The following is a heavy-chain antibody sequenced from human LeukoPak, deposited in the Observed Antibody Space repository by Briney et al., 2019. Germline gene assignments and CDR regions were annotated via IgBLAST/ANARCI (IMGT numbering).Heavy chain of an antibody. CDR2: IWYDGSNK. CDR1: GFTFSSYG. Sequence: PGRSLRLSCAASGFTFSSYGMHWVRQAPGKGLEWVAVIWYDGSNKYYADSVKGRFTISRDNSKNTLYLQMNSLRAEDTAVYYCAKDSTGGIGAFDIWGQGTMVTVS. D-gene: IGHD1-26*01. CDR3: AKDSTGGIGAFDI. V-gene: IGHV3-33*06. J-gene: IGHJ3*02.